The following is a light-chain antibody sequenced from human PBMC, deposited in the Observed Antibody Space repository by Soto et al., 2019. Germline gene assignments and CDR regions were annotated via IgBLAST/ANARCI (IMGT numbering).Light chain of an antibody. CDR2: EVS. Sequence: QSALTQPASVSGSPGQSIAISCTGTSSDVGGYNYVSWYQQHPGKAPKLMIHEVSNRPSGISDLFSGSKSGNTASLTISGVQADDEADYYCSSHTSYSTRVFGTGTKLTVL. CDR3: SSHTSYSTRV. J-gene: IGLJ1*01. CDR1: SSDVGGYNY. V-gene: IGLV2-14*01.